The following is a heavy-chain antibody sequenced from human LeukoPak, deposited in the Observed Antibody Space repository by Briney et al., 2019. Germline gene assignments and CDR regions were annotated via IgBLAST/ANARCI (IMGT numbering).Heavy chain of an antibody. Sequence: ASVKVSCKASGYTFTSYAMHWVRQAPGQRLEWMGWISAYNGNTNYAQKLQGRVTMTTDTSTSTAYMELRSLRSDDTAVYYCAREVIRGLMDVWGQGTTVTVSS. CDR3: AREVIRGLMDV. D-gene: IGHD3-10*01. CDR2: ISAYNGNT. V-gene: IGHV1-18*01. CDR1: GYTFTSYA. J-gene: IGHJ6*02.